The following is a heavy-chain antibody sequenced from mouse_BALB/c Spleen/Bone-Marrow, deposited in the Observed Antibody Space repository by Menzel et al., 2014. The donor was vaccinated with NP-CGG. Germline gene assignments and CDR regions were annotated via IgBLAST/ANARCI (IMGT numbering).Heavy chain of an antibody. J-gene: IGHJ4*01. CDR2: INPSSGYT. V-gene: IGHV1-4*01. D-gene: IGHD2-1*01. CDR1: GYTFTTYT. Sequence: QVQLQQSGAELARPGASAKMSCRASGYTFTTYTMHWVKQRPGQGLEWIGYINPSSGYTYYSQKFKDKATLTADKSSSAAYLQLSSLTSEDSAVYYCARVYGNYDAMDYWGQGTSVTVSS. CDR3: ARVYGNYDAMDY.